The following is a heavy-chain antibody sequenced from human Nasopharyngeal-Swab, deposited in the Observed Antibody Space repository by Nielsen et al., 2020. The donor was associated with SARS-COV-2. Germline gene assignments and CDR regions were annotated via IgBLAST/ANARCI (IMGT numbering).Heavy chain of an antibody. Sequence: GESLKISCAASGFTFSSYGMHWVRQAPGKGLEWVSYISSSGSTIYYADSVKGRFTISRDNAKNSLYLQMNSLRAEDTAVYYCAKEGAFDIWGQGTMVTVSS. CDR3: AKEGAFDI. CDR1: GFTFSSYG. J-gene: IGHJ3*02. CDR2: ISSSGSTI. V-gene: IGHV3-48*04.